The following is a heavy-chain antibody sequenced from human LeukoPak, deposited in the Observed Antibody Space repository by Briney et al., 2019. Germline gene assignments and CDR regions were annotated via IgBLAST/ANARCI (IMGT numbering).Heavy chain of an antibody. V-gene: IGHV3-7*01. CDR3: ASARRGYSSGWYCFDY. CDR2: INQNGKKI. CDR1: GFTFSSHW. J-gene: IGHJ4*02. Sequence: GGALILSCAASGFTFSSHWMNWVRQAPGKGLEWVANINQNGKKIYYVDSVKGRFTISRDNAKNSVYLQMDSLRAEDTAVYYCASARRGYSSGWYCFDYWGQGTLVTVSS. D-gene: IGHD6-19*01.